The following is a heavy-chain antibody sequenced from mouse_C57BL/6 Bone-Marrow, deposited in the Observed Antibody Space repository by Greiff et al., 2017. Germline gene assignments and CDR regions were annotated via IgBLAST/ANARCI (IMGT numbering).Heavy chain of an antibody. CDR2: ISNGGGST. V-gene: IGHV5-12*01. CDR3: ARYCGNYYAMDY. CDR1: GFTFSDYY. Sequence: EVKLVESGGGLVQPGGSLKLSCAASGFTFSDYYMYWVRQTPEKRLEWVAYISNGGGSTYYPDTVKGRFTISRDNAKNTLYLQMSRLKSEDTAMYYCARYCGNYYAMDYWSRVNSVTV. J-gene: IGHJ4*01. D-gene: IGHD2-1*01.